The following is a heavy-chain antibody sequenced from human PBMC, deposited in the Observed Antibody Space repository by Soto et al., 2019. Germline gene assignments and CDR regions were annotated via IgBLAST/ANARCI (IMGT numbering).Heavy chain of an antibody. J-gene: IGHJ4*02. CDR1: GGTFSSYA. CDR2: IIPIFGTA. D-gene: IGHD6-19*01. V-gene: IGHV1-69*13. Sequence: ASVKVSFKASGGTFSSYAISWLRQAPGQGLEWMGGIIPIFGTANYAQKFQGRVTITADESTSTAYMELSSLRSEDTAVYYCGTGSGRTQFDYWGQGTLVTVSS. CDR3: GTGSGRTQFDY.